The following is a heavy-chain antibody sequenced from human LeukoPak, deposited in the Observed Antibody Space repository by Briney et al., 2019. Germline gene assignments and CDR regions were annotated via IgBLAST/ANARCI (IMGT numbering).Heavy chain of an antibody. V-gene: IGHV4-4*02. Sequence: PSETLSLTCAVSGGSISSSNWWSWVRQPPGKGLEWIGEIYHSGSTNYNPSLKSRVTISVDRSKNQFSLKLSSVTAADTAVYYCARVSISRRIAAAKSAFDIWGQGTMVTVSS. CDR1: GGSISSSNW. D-gene: IGHD6-13*01. CDR3: ARVSISRRIAAAKSAFDI. J-gene: IGHJ3*02. CDR2: IYHSGST.